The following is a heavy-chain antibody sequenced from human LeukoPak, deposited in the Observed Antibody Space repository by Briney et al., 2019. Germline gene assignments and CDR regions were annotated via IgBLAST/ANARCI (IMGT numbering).Heavy chain of an antibody. V-gene: IGHV3-30-3*01. J-gene: IGHJ3*02. CDR3: ARGLFTSTWGQGEQDAFDI. CDR1: GFTFSSYA. Sequence: VQPGRSLRLSCAASGFTFSSYAMHWVRQAPGKGLEWGAVISYDGSNKYYADSVKGRFTISRDNSKNTLYLQMNSLRAEDTAVYYCARGLFTSTWGQGEQDAFDIWGQGTMVTVSS. CDR2: ISYDGSNK. D-gene: IGHD1-26*01.